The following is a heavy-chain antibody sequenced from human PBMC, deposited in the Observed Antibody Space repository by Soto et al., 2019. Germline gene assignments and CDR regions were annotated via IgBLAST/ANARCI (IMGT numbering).Heavy chain of an antibody. CDR1: GFTFSNAW. V-gene: IGHV3-15*07. J-gene: IGHJ4*02. CDR2: IKSKTDGGTT. D-gene: IGHD3-22*01. Sequence: GGSLRLSCAASGFTFSNAWMNWVRQAPGKGLEWVGRIKSKTDGGTTDYAAPVKGRFTISKDDSKNTLYLQMNSLKTEDTAVYYCTALLDYYDSSGYYYLFDYWGQGTLVTVSS. CDR3: TALLDYYDSSGYYYLFDY.